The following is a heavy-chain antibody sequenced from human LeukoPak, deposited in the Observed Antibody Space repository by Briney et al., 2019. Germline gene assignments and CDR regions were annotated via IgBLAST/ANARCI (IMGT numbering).Heavy chain of an antibody. CDR1: GFTFSSYA. J-gene: IGHJ3*02. CDR2: ISGSGGST. Sequence: GGSLRLSCAASGFTFSSYAMSWVRRAPGKGLEWVSAISGSGGSTYYAGSVKGRFTISRDNSKNTLYLQMNSLRAEDTAVYYCAKGDARGDGYNLDAFDIWGQGTMVTVSS. CDR3: AKGDARGDGYNLDAFDI. V-gene: IGHV3-23*01. D-gene: IGHD5-24*01.